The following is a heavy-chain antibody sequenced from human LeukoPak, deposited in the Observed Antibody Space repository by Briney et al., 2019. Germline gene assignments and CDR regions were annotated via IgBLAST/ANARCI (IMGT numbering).Heavy chain of an antibody. Sequence: GGSLRLSCAASGFAFSSYWMSWVRQAPGKGLEWVANIKQDGSEEYYVDSVKGRFTISRDNAKNSLYLQMNSLRAEDTAVYYCARAGGCSGGSCYVWYFDLWGRGTLVTVSS. CDR3: ARAGGCSGGSCYVWYFDL. J-gene: IGHJ2*01. CDR1: GFAFSSYW. V-gene: IGHV3-7*01. D-gene: IGHD2-15*01. CDR2: IKQDGSEE.